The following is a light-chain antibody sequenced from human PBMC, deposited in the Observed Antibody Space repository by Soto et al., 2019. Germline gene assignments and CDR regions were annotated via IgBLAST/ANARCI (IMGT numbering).Light chain of an antibody. J-gene: IGKJ1*01. V-gene: IGKV3D-15*01. CDR2: HAS. CDR3: QQYNIWPLWT. CDR1: QTVNSSY. Sequence: EIVMTQSPATLSVSPGERATLSCRASQTVNSSYLAWYQRKPGQAPRLLIYHASSRATGIPDRFSGSGCGTEFTLTISSLQSEDFAVYFCQQYNIWPLWTFGQGTKVDIK.